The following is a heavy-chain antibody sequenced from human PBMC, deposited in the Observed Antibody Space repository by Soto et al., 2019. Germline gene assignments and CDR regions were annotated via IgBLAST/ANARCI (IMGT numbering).Heavy chain of an antibody. J-gene: IGHJ4*02. CDR1: GVSMSSSSYY. Sequence: SETLSLTCTVSGVSMSSSSYYWGWFRQSPGKGLEWIGTIYYGGSSYSNPSLKSRVTISLDTSKNQFSLTLTSVTAADTAVYYCARQGSYWGQGTLVTVSS. CDR3: ARQGSY. CDR2: IYYGGSS. V-gene: IGHV4-39*01.